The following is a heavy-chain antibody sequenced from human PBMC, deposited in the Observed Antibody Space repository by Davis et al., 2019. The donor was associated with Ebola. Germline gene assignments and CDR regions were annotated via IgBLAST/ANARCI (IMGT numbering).Heavy chain of an antibody. V-gene: IGHV3-73*01. CDR2: IRSKANSYAT. D-gene: IGHD3-22*01. J-gene: IGHJ3*02. CDR3: TTDDYDSSAPGAFDI. Sequence: PGGSLRLSCAASGFTFSGSAMHWVRQASGKGLDWVGRIRSKANSYATAYAASVKGRFTISRDDSKNTLYLQMNSLKTEDTAVYYCTTDDYDSSAPGAFDIWGQGTMVTVSS. CDR1: GFTFSGSA.